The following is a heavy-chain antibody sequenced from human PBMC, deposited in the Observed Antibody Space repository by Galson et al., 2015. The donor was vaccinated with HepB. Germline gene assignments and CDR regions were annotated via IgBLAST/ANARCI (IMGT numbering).Heavy chain of an antibody. D-gene: IGHD6-19*01. CDR3: ARDLPYPVAGPPSSPRWWVHTPRNNKNYYYYYGMDV. V-gene: IGHV3-74*01. J-gene: IGHJ6*02. Sequence: SLRLSCAASGFTFSSYWMHWVRQAPGKGLVWVSRINSDGSSTSYADSVKGRFTISRDNAKNTLYLQMNSLRAEDTAVYYCARDLPYPVAGPPSSPRWWVHTPRNNKNYYYYYGMDVWGQGTTVTVSS. CDR1: GFTFSSYW. CDR2: INSDGSST.